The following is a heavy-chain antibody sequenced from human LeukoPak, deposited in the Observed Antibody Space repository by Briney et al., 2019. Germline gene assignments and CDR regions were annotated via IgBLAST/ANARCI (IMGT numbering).Heavy chain of an antibody. D-gene: IGHD6-13*01. J-gene: IGHJ4*02. V-gene: IGHV3-30-3*01. CDR2: ISYDGSNK. CDR1: GFTFSSYA. CDR3: VNEQQLTFDY. Sequence: GRSLRLSCAASGFTFSSYAMHWVRQAPGKGLEWVAVISYDGSNKYYADSVKGRFTIPRDNSKNTLYLQMNSLRAEDTAVYYCVNEQQLTFDYWGQGTLVTVSS.